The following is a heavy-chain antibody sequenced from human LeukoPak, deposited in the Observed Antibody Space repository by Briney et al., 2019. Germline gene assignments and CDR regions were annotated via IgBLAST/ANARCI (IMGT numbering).Heavy chain of an antibody. CDR1: GGSFSGYY. CDR3: AREMYSRYAFGI. J-gene: IGHJ3*02. V-gene: IGHV4-34*01. D-gene: IGHD6-13*01. Sequence: PSETLSLTCAVYGGSFSGYYWSWIRQPPGKGLEWIGEINHSGSTNYNPSLKSRVTISVDTSKNQFSLKLSSVTAADTAVYYCAREMYSRYAFGIWGQGTMVTVSS. CDR2: INHSGST.